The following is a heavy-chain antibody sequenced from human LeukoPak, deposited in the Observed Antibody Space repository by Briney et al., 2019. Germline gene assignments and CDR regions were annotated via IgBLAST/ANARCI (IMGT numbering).Heavy chain of an antibody. CDR3: AKKVLSQYYFDS. V-gene: IGHV3-23*01. Sequence: GGSLRLPCAASGFTFSSHAMSWVRQAPGKGLEWVSHISSSGGSTYYADSVKGRFTISRDNSKNTLYLQLDSLRAEDTAVYYCAKKVLSQYYFDSWGQGTLVTVSS. CDR2: ISSSGGST. D-gene: IGHD3-16*02. CDR1: GFTFSSHA. J-gene: IGHJ4*02.